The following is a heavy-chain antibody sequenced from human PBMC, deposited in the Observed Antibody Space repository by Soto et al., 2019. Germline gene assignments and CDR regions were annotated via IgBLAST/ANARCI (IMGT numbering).Heavy chain of an antibody. Sequence: TSETLSLTCAVSGGSISSGGYSWSWIRQPPGKGLEWIGYIYHSGSTYYNPSLKSRVTISVDRSKNQFSLKLSSVTAADTAVYYCARVSGYDSHVDYWGQGTLVTVSS. J-gene: IGHJ4*02. V-gene: IGHV4-30-2*01. CDR3: ARVSGYDSHVDY. D-gene: IGHD5-12*01. CDR1: GGSISSGGYS. CDR2: IYHSGST.